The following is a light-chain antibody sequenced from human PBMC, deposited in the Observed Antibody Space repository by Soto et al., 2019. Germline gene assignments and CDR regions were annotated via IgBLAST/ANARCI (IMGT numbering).Light chain of an antibody. CDR1: QTIINY. CDR3: QQSYSAVRT. V-gene: IGKV1-39*01. Sequence: DIQMTQSPSSLSASLGDRGTTTCRASQTIINYLNWYQQKPGKAPKLLIYGASSLQSGVPSRFSGSGSGTDFTLTISSLQAEDFATYYCQQSYSAVRTFGQGTKVDIK. CDR2: GAS. J-gene: IGKJ1*01.